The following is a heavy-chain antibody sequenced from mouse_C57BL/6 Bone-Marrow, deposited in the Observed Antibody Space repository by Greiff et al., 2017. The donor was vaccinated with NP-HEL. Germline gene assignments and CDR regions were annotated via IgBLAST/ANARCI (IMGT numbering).Heavy chain of an antibody. CDR3: ARSLITTVGATRAMDY. CDR2: FYPGSGSI. D-gene: IGHD1-1*01. J-gene: IGHJ4*01. CDR1: GYTFTEYT. V-gene: IGHV1-62-2*01. Sequence: QVQLKQSGAELVKPGASVKLSCKASGYTFTEYTIHWVKQRSGQGLEWIGWFYPGSGSIKYNEKFKDKATLTADKSSSTVYMELSSLTSEDSAVYFCARSLITTVGATRAMDYWGQGTSVTVSS.